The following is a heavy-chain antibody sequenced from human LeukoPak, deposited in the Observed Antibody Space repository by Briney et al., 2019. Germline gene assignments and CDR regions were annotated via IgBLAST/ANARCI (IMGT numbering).Heavy chain of an antibody. CDR2: ICYSGST. V-gene: IGHV4-59*08. CDR3: ARHYYGSGQVYYDY. Sequence: SETLSLTCTVSGGSISSYYWSWIRQPPGKGLEWIGYICYSGSTNYNPSLKSRVTISVDTSKNQFSLKLSSVTAADTAVYYCARHYYGSGQVYYDYWGQGTLVTVSS. CDR1: GGSISSYY. J-gene: IGHJ4*02. D-gene: IGHD3-10*01.